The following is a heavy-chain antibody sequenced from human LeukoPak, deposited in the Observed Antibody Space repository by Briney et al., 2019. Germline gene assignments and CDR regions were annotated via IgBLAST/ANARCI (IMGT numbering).Heavy chain of an antibody. V-gene: IGHV1-69*13. CDR1: GGTFSSYA. J-gene: IGHJ4*02. Sequence: SVKVSCKASGGTFSSYAISWVRQAPGQGLEWMGGIIPIFGTANYAQKFQGRVTITADESTSTAYMELSSLRSEDTAVYYCAVELMIVGPYYSDYWGQGTLVTVSS. D-gene: IGHD3-22*01. CDR3: AVELMIVGPYYSDY. CDR2: IIPIFGTA.